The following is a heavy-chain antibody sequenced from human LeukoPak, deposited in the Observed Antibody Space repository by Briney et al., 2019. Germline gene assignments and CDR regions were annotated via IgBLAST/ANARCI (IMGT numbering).Heavy chain of an antibody. CDR2: IYSGGST. Sequence: GGSLRLSCAASGFTVSSNYMTWVRQAPGKGLEWVSVIYSGGSTYYADSVKGRFTISRDNSKNTPYLQINSLRAEDTAVYYCASRPGWTTTDYWGQGTLVTVSS. CDR1: GFTVSSNY. J-gene: IGHJ4*02. D-gene: IGHD3/OR15-3a*01. CDR3: ASRPGWTTTDY. V-gene: IGHV3-53*01.